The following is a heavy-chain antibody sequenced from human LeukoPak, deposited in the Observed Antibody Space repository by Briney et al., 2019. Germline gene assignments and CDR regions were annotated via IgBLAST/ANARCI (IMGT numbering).Heavy chain of an antibody. Sequence: GGSLRLSCAASGFTFINAWMAWVRQAPGKGLEWVGRIKAKAHGGTIEYAAPVKGRFTISRDDSKNTLNLQMNSLRAEDTAVYYCAKVGHEYGSGEVDYWGQGTLVTVSS. CDR2: IKAKAHGGTI. D-gene: IGHD3-10*01. CDR3: AKVGHEYGSGEVDY. J-gene: IGHJ4*02. V-gene: IGHV3-15*05. CDR1: GFTFINAW.